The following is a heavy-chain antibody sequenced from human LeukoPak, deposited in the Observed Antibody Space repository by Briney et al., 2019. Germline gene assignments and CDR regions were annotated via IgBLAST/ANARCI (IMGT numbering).Heavy chain of an antibody. V-gene: IGHV3-21*01. CDR3: ARERWGLLGY. CDR2: ISSSSSYI. Sequence: GGSLRLSCAASGFTFSTYSMNWVRQAPGKGLEWVSSISSSSSYIYYTDSVKGRFTISRDNAKNSLFLQMNSLSAEDTAVYYCARERWGLLGYWGQGALVTVSS. D-gene: IGHD2-21*01. J-gene: IGHJ4*02. CDR1: GFTFSTYS.